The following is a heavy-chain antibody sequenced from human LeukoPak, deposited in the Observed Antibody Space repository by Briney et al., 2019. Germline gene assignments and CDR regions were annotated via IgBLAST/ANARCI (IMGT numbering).Heavy chain of an antibody. J-gene: IGHJ3*02. V-gene: IGHV3-30*02. D-gene: IGHD7-27*01. CDR3: ARDFTGDLDAFDI. Sequence: GGSLRLSCAASGFTFSSYGMHWVRQAPGKGLEWVAFIRYDGSNKYYADSVKGRFTISRDNSKNTLYLQMNSLRAEDTAVYYCARDFTGDLDAFDIWGQGTMVTVSS. CDR2: IRYDGSNK. CDR1: GFTFSSYG.